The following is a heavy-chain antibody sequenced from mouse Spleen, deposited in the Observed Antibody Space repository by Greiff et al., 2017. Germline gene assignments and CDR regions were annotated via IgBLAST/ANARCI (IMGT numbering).Heavy chain of an antibody. Sequence: EVKLMESGAELVRPGASVKLSCTASGFNIKDDYMHWVKQRPEQGLEWIGWIDPENGDTEYASKFQGKATITADTSSNTAYLQLSSLTSEDTAVYYCTTRHYTTVVEDYWGQGTTLTVSS. CDR3: TTRHYTTVVEDY. CDR1: GFNIKDDY. CDR2: IDPENGDT. J-gene: IGHJ2*01. V-gene: IGHV14-4*01. D-gene: IGHD1-1*01.